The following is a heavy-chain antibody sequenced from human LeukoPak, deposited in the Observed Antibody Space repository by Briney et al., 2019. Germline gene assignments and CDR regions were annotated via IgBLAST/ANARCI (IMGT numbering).Heavy chain of an antibody. J-gene: IGHJ4*02. CDR1: GFTFSTSA. D-gene: IGHD6-19*01. CDR2: ISGSGVT. CDR3: AKDDPGIAVADY. Sequence: GGSLRLSCAASGFTFSTSAMTWVRQAPGKGLEWVSGISGSGVTDYADSVKGRFTISRDNSKNTLYLQMNSLRAEDTAVYYCAKDDPGIAVADYWGQGTLVTVSS. V-gene: IGHV3-23*01.